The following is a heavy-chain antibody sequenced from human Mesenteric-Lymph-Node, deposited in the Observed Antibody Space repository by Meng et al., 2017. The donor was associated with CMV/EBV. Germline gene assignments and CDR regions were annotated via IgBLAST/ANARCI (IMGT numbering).Heavy chain of an antibody. V-gene: IGHV3-30*02. CDR2: IRYDGSNK. J-gene: IGHJ4*01. CDR1: GFTFSSYG. Sequence: GESLKISCAASGFTFSSYGMHWVRQAPGKGLEWVAFIRYDGSNKYYADSVKGRFTISRDNSKNTLYLQMDKLTDADTAIYHCVRENYFRSGTYSTLGAFDFWGQGTLVTVSS. CDR3: VRENYFRSGTYSTLGAFDF. D-gene: IGHD3-10*01.